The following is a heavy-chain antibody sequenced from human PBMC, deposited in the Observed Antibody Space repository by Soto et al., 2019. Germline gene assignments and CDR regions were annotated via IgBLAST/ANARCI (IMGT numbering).Heavy chain of an antibody. CDR1: GGTFSSYA. V-gene: IGHV1-69*13. CDR2: IIPIFGTA. CDR3: ARDLGYYDILTGYRPHNLYVMDV. Sequence: SVKVSCKASGGTFSSYAISWVRQAPGQGLEWMGGIIPIFGTANYAQKFQGRVTITADESTSTAYMELSSLRSEDTAVYYCARDLGYYDILTGYRPHNLYVMDVWGQGTTVTVSS. D-gene: IGHD3-9*01. J-gene: IGHJ6*02.